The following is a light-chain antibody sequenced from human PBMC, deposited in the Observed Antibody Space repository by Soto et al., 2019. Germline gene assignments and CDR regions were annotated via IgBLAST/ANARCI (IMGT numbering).Light chain of an antibody. J-gene: IGLJ3*02. Sequence: QSALTQPPSASGSPGQSVTISCTGTSSDVGGYNYVSWYQQHPGKAPKLMIYEVSKRPSGVPDRFSGSKSGNTASLTVSGLQAEDEADYYCQSYDSSLSGWLFGGGTKLTVL. CDR3: QSYDSSLSGWL. CDR2: EVS. CDR1: SSDVGGYNY. V-gene: IGLV2-8*01.